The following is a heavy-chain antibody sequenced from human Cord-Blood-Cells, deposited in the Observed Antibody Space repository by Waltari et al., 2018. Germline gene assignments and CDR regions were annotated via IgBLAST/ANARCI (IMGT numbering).Heavy chain of an antibody. CDR1: GGTFSSHA. CDR2: ILPTLGTA. V-gene: IGHV1-69*01. D-gene: IGHD6-13*01. J-gene: IGHJ4*02. CDR3: ARAKEQQLGSFDY. Sequence: QVQLVQSGAEVKKPGSSVKVSCKASGGTFSSHAISWARQAHGQGLEWRRGILPTLGTANYAQKFQCSVTITADESTSTAYMELSSLRSEDTAVYYCARAKEQQLGSFDYWGQGTLVTVSS.